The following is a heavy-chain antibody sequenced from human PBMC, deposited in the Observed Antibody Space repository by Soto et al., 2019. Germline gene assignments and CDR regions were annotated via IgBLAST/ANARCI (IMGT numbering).Heavy chain of an antibody. CDR2: INPTTGAT. D-gene: IGHD6-19*01. Sequence: ASVKVSCKASGYTFTAQYLHWVRKAPGEGLEWMGWINPTTGATRYAQKFQGRVTMTRDTSVSTAYLEVRSLRPDDTAVYYCAKGDSSWVSWFDPWGQGTLVTVSS. CDR3: AKGDSSWVSWFDP. J-gene: IGHJ5*02. CDR1: GYTFTAQY. V-gene: IGHV1-2*02.